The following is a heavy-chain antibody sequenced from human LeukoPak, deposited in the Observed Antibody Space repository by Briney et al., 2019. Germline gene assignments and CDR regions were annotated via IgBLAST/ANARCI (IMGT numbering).Heavy chain of an antibody. D-gene: IGHD3-3*01. J-gene: IGHJ6*02. CDR1: DFTVSNNY. Sequence: GGSLRLSCAASDFTVSNNYMNWVRQAPGKGLEWVSVIYSGGSTYYADPVKGRFTISRDNSKNTVFLQMSSLRAEDTAVYYCAREPWSANYYYGMDVWGQGTTVIVS. CDR3: AREPWSANYYYGMDV. V-gene: IGHV3-53*01. CDR2: IYSGGST.